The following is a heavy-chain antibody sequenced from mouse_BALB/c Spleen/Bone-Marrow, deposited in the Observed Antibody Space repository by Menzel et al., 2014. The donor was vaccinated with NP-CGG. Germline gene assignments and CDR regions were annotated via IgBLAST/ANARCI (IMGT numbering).Heavy chain of an antibody. V-gene: IGHV1S29*02. Sequence: EVQLQQSGPELVKPGASVKISCKASGYTFTDYNMHWVKQSHGKSLEWIGYIYPYNGGTGYNQKFKSKATLTVDNPSSTAYMELRSLTSKDSAVYYCARYGSSPYYAMEYWGQGTSVTVSS. D-gene: IGHD1-1*01. J-gene: IGHJ4*01. CDR1: GYTFTDYN. CDR3: ARYGSSPYYAMEY. CDR2: IYPYNGGT.